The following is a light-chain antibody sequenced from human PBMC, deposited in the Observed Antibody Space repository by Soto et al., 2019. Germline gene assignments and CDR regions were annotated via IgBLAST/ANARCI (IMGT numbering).Light chain of an antibody. CDR1: QIGSSNY. Sequence: ELGLTQSPGTLSLSPGDSAALSCKASQIGSSNYLSWYQQKSGQAPRLLIYATSTRAPGIPDRFSGSGSATDFSLIISRLEPEDSAVYYCQHFGYPQWTFGRGTKVDI. CDR3: QHFGYPQWT. V-gene: IGKV3-20*01. J-gene: IGKJ1*01. CDR2: ATS.